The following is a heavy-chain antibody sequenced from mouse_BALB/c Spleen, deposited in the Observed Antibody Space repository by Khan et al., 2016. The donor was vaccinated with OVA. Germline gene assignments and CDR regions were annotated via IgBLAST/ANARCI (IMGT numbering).Heavy chain of an antibody. D-gene: IGHD2-10*01. V-gene: IGHV2-6-1*01. J-gene: IGHJ4*01. CDR3: ARQPYYHYYIMDY. CDR1: GFSLTNYG. Sequence: VQLVESGPGLVAPSQSLSITCTISGFSLTNYGVHWVRQPPGKGLEWLVVIWSDGSTTYNSALKSRLSISKDNSKSQAFLKMNSLQTDDTAMYYGARQPYYHYYIMDYWGQGTSVTVSS. CDR2: IWSDGST.